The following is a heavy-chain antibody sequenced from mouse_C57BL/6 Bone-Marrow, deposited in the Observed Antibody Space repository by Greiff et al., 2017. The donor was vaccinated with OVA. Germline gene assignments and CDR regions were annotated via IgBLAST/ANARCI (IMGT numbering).Heavy chain of an antibody. D-gene: IGHD1-1*01. J-gene: IGHJ1*03. CDR1: GYTFTSYG. CDR2: IYPRSGNT. V-gene: IGHV1-81*01. Sequence: QVHVKQSGAELARPGASVKLSCKASGYTFTSYGISWVKQRTGQGLEWIGEIYPRSGNTYYNEKFKGKATLTADKSSSTAYMELRSLTSEDSAVYFCASDYYGSSYWFFDVWGTGTTVTVSS. CDR3: ASDYYGSSYWFFDV.